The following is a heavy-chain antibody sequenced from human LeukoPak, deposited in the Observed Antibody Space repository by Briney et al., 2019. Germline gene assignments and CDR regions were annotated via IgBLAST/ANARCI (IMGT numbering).Heavy chain of an antibody. Sequence: SETLSLTCAVYGGSFSGYYWSWIRQPPGKGLEWIGEINHSGSTNYNPSLKSRVTMSVDTSKNQFSLNLTSVTAADTAVYFCASKTAGGTFDIWGHGTMVTVSS. D-gene: IGHD1-14*01. CDR1: GGSFSGYY. CDR3: ASKTAGGTFDI. V-gene: IGHV4-34*01. J-gene: IGHJ3*02. CDR2: INHSGST.